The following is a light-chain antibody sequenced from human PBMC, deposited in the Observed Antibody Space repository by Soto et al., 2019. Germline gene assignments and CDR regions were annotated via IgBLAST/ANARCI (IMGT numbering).Light chain of an antibody. CDR1: SGSVSTSYY. Sequence: QTVVTQEPSFSVSPGETVTLTCGLNSGSVSTSYYPGWYQQTPGLAPRTLIYATNKRSSGVPDRFSGSILGNKAALTITGAQADDESDYYCVLYMVSDIVVFGGGTKLTVL. CDR3: VLYMVSDIVV. V-gene: IGLV8-61*01. CDR2: ATN. J-gene: IGLJ2*01.